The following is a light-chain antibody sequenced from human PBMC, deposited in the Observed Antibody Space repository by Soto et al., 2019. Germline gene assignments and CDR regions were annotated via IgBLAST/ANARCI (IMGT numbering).Light chain of an antibody. CDR3: QQRSNWT. Sequence: IVLTQPPATLSLSPGERAPLSCRPSRGVSTSLAWYHQKPGQAPRLLIYDASNRATGIPARFSGSGSGTDFTLTISSLEPEDFAVYYCQQRSNWTFGGGTKVEIK. V-gene: IGKV3-11*01. J-gene: IGKJ4*01. CDR2: DAS. CDR1: RGVSTS.